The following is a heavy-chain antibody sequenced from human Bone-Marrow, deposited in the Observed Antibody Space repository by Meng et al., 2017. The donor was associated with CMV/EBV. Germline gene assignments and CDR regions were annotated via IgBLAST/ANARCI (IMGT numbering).Heavy chain of an antibody. CDR2: INPSGGST. D-gene: IGHD6-13*01. Sequence: ASVKVSCKASGYTFTGYYMHWVRQAPGQGLEWMGIINPSGGSTSYAQKFQGRVTMTRDTSTSTVYMELSSLRSEDTAVYYCARDVRSSSWTHRYYYYGMDVWGQGTTVTFSS. V-gene: IGHV1-46*01. CDR1: GYTFTGYY. J-gene: IGHJ6*02. CDR3: ARDVRSSSWTHRYYYYGMDV.